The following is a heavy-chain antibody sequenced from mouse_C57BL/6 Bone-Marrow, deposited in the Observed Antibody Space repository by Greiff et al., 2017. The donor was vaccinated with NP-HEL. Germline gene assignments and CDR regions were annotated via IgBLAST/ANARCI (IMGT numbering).Heavy chain of an antibody. CDR3: ARDYYGSSYGYFDV. CDR2: ISYDGSN. V-gene: IGHV3-6*01. J-gene: IGHJ1*03. Sequence: EVQLQESGPGLVKPSQSLSLTCSVTGYSITSGYYWNWIRQFPGNKLEWMGYISYDGSNNYNPSLKNRISITRDTSTNQFFLTLNSVTTEDTATDYCARDYYGSSYGYFDVWGTGTTVTVSS. CDR1: GYSITSGYY. D-gene: IGHD1-1*01.